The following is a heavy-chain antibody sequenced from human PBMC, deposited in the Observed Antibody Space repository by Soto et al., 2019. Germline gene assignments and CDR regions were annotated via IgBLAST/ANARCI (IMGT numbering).Heavy chain of an antibody. Sequence: EVQLVESGGGLVQPGGSLRLSCAASGFSLSNHWMHWVRQAPGKGLVWVSRLKSDGSATTYADSVKGRFTISRDNAKNTLYLPMNSLRADDTAVYYCARRPVRTIFGVANYGMDVWGQGTTVTVSS. J-gene: IGHJ6*02. CDR2: LKSDGSAT. CDR1: GFSLSNHW. D-gene: IGHD3-3*01. V-gene: IGHV3-74*01. CDR3: ARRPVRTIFGVANYGMDV.